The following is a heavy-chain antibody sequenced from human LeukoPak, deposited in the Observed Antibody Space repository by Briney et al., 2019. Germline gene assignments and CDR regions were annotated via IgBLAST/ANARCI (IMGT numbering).Heavy chain of an antibody. CDR1: GFTFSSYA. Sequence: GGSLRLSCAASGFTFSSYAMSWVRQAPGKGLEWVSAISGSGGSTYYADSVKGRFTISRDNSKNTLYLQMNSLRAEDTAVYYRAKVDTIFGVVISYRLFDYWGQGTLVTVSS. CDR3: AKVDTIFGVVISYRLFDY. V-gene: IGHV3-23*01. J-gene: IGHJ4*02. CDR2: ISGSGGST. D-gene: IGHD3-3*01.